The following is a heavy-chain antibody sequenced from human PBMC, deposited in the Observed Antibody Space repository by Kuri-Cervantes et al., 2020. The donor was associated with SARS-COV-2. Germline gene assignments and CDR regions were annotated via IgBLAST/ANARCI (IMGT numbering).Heavy chain of an antibody. J-gene: IGHJ2*01. CDR1: GYSISSGYY. CDR2: IYTSGST. D-gene: IGHD6-13*01. CDR3: ARLAGYSSSWYLYWYFDL. Sequence: GSLRLSCTVSGYSISSGYYWGWIRQPPGKGLEWIGSIYTSGSTNYNPSLKSRVTMSVDTSKNQFSLKLSSVTAADTAVYYCARLAGYSSSWYLYWYFDLWGRGTLVTVSS. V-gene: IGHV4-38-2*02.